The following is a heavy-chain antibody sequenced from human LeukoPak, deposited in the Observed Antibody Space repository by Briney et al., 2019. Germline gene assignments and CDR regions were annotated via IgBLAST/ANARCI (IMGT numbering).Heavy chain of an antibody. CDR1: GYTFTSYD. Sequence: GASVKVSCKASGYTFTSYDINWVRQATGQGLEWMGWMNPNSGNTGYAQKFQGRVTMTRNTSISTAYMELSSLRSEDTAVYYCARGGVVVITGYYYMDVWGKGTTVTVSS. V-gene: IGHV1-8*01. CDR2: MNPNSGNT. J-gene: IGHJ6*03. D-gene: IGHD3-22*01. CDR3: ARGGVVVITGYYYMDV.